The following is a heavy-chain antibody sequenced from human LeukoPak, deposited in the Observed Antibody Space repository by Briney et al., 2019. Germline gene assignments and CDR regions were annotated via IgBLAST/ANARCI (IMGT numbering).Heavy chain of an antibody. Sequence: SQTLSLTCAISGDIVSSNSAAWNWIRQSPSRGLEWMGRTYYRSKWYNDYAVSVKSRITINPDTSKNQFSLQLNSVTPEDTAVYYCARARAYYDSSGYLNWFDPWGQGTLVTVSS. CDR1: GDIVSSNSAA. CDR3: ARARAYYDSSGYLNWFDP. CDR2: TYYRSKWYN. V-gene: IGHV6-1*01. D-gene: IGHD3-22*01. J-gene: IGHJ5*02.